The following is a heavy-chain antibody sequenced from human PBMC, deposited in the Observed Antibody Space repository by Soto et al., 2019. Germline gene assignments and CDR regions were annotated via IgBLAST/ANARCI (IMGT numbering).Heavy chain of an antibody. D-gene: IGHD3-22*01. J-gene: IGHJ4*02. V-gene: IGHV5-51*01. CDR3: ARQSYDSSGYYIYYFDY. Sequence: GESLKISCKGSGYSFTSYWIGWVRQMPGKGLEWMGIIYPGDSDTRYSPSFQGQVTISADKSISTAYLQWSSLKASDTAMYYCARQSYDSSGYYIYYFDYWGQGTLVSVSS. CDR2: IYPGDSDT. CDR1: GYSFTSYW.